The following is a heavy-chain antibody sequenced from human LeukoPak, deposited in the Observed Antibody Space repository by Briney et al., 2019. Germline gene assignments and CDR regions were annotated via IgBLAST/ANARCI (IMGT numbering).Heavy chain of an antibody. CDR3: ARELQYFDWTHEYYCGMDV. V-gene: IGHV3-48*03. CDR1: GFTFSSYE. CDR2: ISSSGSTI. D-gene: IGHD3-9*01. Sequence: GGSLRLSCAASGFTFSSYEMNWVRQAPGKGLKWVSYISSSGSTIYYADSVKGRFTISRDNAKNSLYLQMNSLRAEDTAVYYCARELQYFDWTHEYYCGMDVWGQGTTVTVSS. J-gene: IGHJ6*02.